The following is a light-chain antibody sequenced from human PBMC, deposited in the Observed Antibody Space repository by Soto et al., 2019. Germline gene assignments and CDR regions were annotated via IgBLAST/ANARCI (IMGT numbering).Light chain of an antibody. CDR1: SSNIGSNT. CDR3: AAWDDSLNGVV. J-gene: IGLJ2*01. CDR2: SNN. V-gene: IGLV1-44*01. Sequence: QSVLTQPPSASGTPGQRVTISCSGSSSNIGSNTVNWYQQLPGTAPKLLIYSNNQRPSGVPDRFSGSRSVTLASLAISGLQSEDEAEYYCAAWDDSLNGVVVGGGTKRTVL.